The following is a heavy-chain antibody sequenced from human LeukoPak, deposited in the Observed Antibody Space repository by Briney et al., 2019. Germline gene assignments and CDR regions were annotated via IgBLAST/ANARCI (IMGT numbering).Heavy chain of an antibody. V-gene: IGHV1-46*01. D-gene: IGHD5-24*01. CDR3: ARMRGDGYNSDWFDP. CDR2: INPSGGST. CDR1: GYTFTSYH. Sequence: GASVKVSCKASGYTFTSYHMHWVRQAPGQGLEIMGIINPSGGSTTYAQKFQGRVTMTRDTSTSTVYMELSSLRSEDTAVYYCARMRGDGYNSDWFDPWGQGTLVTVSS. J-gene: IGHJ5*02.